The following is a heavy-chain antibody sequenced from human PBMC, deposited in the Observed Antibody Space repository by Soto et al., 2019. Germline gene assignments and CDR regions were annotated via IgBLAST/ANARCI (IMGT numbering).Heavy chain of an antibody. J-gene: IGHJ4*02. CDR1: GYTFTSYG. V-gene: IGHV1-18*01. CDR2: ISAYNGNT. D-gene: IGHD6-19*01. CDR3: ARATKYSSGWHSNDY. Sequence: ASVKVSCKASGYTFTSYGISWVRQAPGQGLEWMGWISAYNGNTNYAQKLQGRVTMTTDTSTSTAYMELRSLRSDDTAVYYCARATKYSSGWHSNDYWGQGXLVTVYS.